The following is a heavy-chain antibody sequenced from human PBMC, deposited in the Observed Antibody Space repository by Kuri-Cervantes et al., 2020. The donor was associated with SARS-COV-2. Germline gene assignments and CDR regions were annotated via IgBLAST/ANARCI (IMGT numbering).Heavy chain of an antibody. V-gene: IGHV3-53*01. Sequence: LSLTCAASGFTFSSYAMSWVRQAPGEGLEWGSVVYSGGSTYYADSVKGRFTISRDNSKNTLYLQMNSLRAEDTAVYYCARGGVGYYYYYGMDVWGQGTTVTVSS. J-gene: IGHJ6*02. CDR3: ARGGVGYYYYYGMDV. CDR2: VYSGGST. D-gene: IGHD3-10*01. CDR1: GFTFSSYA.